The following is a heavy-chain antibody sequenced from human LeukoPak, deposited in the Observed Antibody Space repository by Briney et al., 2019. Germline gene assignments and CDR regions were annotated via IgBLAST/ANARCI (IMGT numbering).Heavy chain of an antibody. CDR2: INPSGGTT. J-gene: IGHJ3*02. CDR1: GYTFTRYY. CDR3: ARAPGPDVFDI. V-gene: IGHV1-46*01. Sequence: ASVKVSCKASGYTFTRYYMHWVRQAPGQGLQWMGIINPSGGTTSYGQKFQGRVTMTRDTSTSTVYMEVSSLRYEDTAVYYCARAPGPDVFDIWGQGTMVTVSS.